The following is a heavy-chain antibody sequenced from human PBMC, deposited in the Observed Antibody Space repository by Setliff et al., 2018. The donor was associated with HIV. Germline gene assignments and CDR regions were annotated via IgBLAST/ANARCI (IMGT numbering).Heavy chain of an antibody. CDR3: SSIYASGKMGGFERMDV. Sequence: LRLSCAASGFTFSNFAMSWVRQVPGKGLEWVSTISGGGGTTYDGDSVKGRVTSSRDNSKNTWYLQMNSLRAEDTAVYYCSSIYASGKMGGFERMDVWGKGTTVT. CDR1: GFTFSNFA. D-gene: IGHD3-10*01. CDR2: ISGGGGTT. J-gene: IGHJ6*03. V-gene: IGHV3-23*02.